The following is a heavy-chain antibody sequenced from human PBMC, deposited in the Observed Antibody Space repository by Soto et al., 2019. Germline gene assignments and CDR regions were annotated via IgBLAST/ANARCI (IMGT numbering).Heavy chain of an antibody. D-gene: IGHD4-17*01. CDR2: GSYSGTT. CDR1: GVSVNSGSFY. J-gene: IGHJ4*02. CDR3: DRGAPVNQYDY. V-gene: IGHV4-61*01. Sequence: SETLSLTCTVSGVSVNSGSFYWAWIRQPQGKGLEWIGFGSYSGTTNYKPSLKSRVTISVDTSRSQISLKVTSLTAADTAVYYCDRGAPVNQYDYWGQGTLVTVSS.